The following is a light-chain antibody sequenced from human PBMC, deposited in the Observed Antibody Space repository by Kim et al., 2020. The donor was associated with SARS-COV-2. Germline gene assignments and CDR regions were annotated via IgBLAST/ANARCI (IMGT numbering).Light chain of an antibody. CDR2: RNS. CDR1: SSNIGTNS. J-gene: IGLJ1*01. CDR3: AAWDDSPNGYV. Sequence: QPVLTQPPSASGTPGQRVTIFCSGSSSNIGTNSVNWYQHLPGTAPKLLIYRNSQRPSGVPDRFSGSKSDSSASLAISGLQSEDEADYYCAAWDDSPNGYVFATGTKVTVL. V-gene: IGLV1-44*01.